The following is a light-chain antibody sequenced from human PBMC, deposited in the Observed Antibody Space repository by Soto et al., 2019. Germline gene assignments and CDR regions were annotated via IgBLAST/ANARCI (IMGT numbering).Light chain of an antibody. CDR2: GAS. Sequence: EIVLTQSPGTLSLSPGERATLSCRASQSVSSSYLAWYQQKPGQAPRLLIHGASSRATGIPDRFSGGGSGTDFTLTISRLEPEDFAVYYCQQFGTSALFTFGPGTKVDIK. J-gene: IGKJ3*01. CDR3: QQFGTSALFT. CDR1: QSVSSSY. V-gene: IGKV3-20*01.